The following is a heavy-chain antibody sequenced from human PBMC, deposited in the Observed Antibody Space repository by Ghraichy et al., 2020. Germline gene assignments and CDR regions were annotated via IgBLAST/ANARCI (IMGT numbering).Heavy chain of an antibody. D-gene: IGHD3-10*01. V-gene: IGHV4-59*01. CDR2: IYYSGST. J-gene: IGHJ5*02. CDR3: ARTSITMVRGVMPFPFDP. Sequence: SETLSLTCTVSGGSISSYYWSWIRQPPGKGLEWIGYIYYSGSTNYNPSLKSRVTISVDTSKNQFSLKLSSVTAADTAVYYCARTSITMVRGVMPFPFDPWGQGTLVTVSS. CDR1: GGSISSYY.